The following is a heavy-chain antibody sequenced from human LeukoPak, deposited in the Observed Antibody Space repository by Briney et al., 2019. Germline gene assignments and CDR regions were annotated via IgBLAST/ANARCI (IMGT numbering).Heavy chain of an antibody. CDR1: GFTFSSYD. V-gene: IGHV3-23*01. D-gene: IGHD2-2*01. Sequence: GGSLRLSCAASGFTFSSYDMNWVRQAPEKGLEWVSVISGGGGSTYYADSVKGRFTISRDNSKNTLFLQMNRLRAEDTAVYYCAKGGYCSSTSCYVGWFDPWGQGTLVTVSS. CDR3: AKGGYCSSTSCYVGWFDP. J-gene: IGHJ5*02. CDR2: ISGGGGST.